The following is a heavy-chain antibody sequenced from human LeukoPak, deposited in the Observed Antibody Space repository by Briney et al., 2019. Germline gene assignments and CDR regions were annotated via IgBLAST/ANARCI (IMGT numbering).Heavy chain of an antibody. CDR2: INHSGST. D-gene: IGHD5-24*01. V-gene: IGHV4-34*01. Sequence: SETLSLTCAVYGGSFSGYYWSWIRQPPGKGLEWIGEINHSGSTNYNPSLKSRVTISVDTSKNQFSLKLSSVTAADTAVYYCARGRSLHLFDPWGQGTLVTVSS. CDR1: GGSFSGYY. CDR3: ARGRSLHLFDP. J-gene: IGHJ5*02.